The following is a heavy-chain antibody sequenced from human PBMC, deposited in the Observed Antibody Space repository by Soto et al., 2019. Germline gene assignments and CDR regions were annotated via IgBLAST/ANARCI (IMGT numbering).Heavy chain of an antibody. CDR1: GFTFSSYA. Sequence: PGGSLRLSCAASGFTFSSYAMSWVRQAPGKGLEWVSAISGSGGSTYYADSVKGRFTISRDNSKNTLYLQMNSLRAEDTAVYYCAKDMVAKIKDDTYYYYYMDVWGKGTTVTVSS. CDR3: AKDMVAKIKDDTYYYYYMDV. J-gene: IGHJ6*03. V-gene: IGHV3-23*01. CDR2: ISGSGGST. D-gene: IGHD5-12*01.